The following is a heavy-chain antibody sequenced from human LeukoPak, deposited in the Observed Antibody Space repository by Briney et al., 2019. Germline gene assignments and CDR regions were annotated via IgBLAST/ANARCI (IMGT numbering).Heavy chain of an antibody. V-gene: IGHV3-23*01. CDR2: ISGSGGST. D-gene: IGHD2-15*01. CDR1: GFTFSSYG. J-gene: IGHJ1*01. CDR3: AKGRYCSGGSCYSPFQH. Sequence: GGSLRLSCAASGFTFSSYGMHWVRQAPGKGLEWVSAISGSGGSTYYADSVKGRFTISRDNSKNTLYLQMNSLRAEDTAVYYCAKGRYCSGGSCYSPFQHWGQGTLVTVSS.